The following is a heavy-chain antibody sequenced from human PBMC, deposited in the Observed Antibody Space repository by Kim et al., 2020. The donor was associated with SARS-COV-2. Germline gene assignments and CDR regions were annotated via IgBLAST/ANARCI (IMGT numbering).Heavy chain of an antibody. CDR2: IRSKANSYAT. CDR1: GFTFSGSA. V-gene: IGHV3-73*01. D-gene: IGHD3-22*01. J-gene: IGHJ3*02. CDR3: TSDSSGTSKNDAFDI. Sequence: GGSLRLSCAASGFTFSGSAMHWVRQASGKGLEWVGRIRSKANSYATAYAASVKGRFTISRDDSKNTAYLQMNSLKTEDTAVYYCTSDSSGTSKNDAFDIWGQGTMVTVSS.